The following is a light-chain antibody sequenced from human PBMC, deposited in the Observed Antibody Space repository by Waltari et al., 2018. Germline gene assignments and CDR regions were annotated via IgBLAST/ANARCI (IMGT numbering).Light chain of an antibody. CDR3: QQSFVTGT. V-gene: IGKV1-39*01. Sequence: DIQMIQSPSSVSASVGDRVTITCRASQSISHFLNWYQQNPGKAPKLLIYTTSNLQTGVPSRFSGSGSGTDFTLTISSLQPEDFATYYCQQSFVTGTFGPGTKVDIK. CDR1: QSISHF. J-gene: IGKJ3*01. CDR2: TTS.